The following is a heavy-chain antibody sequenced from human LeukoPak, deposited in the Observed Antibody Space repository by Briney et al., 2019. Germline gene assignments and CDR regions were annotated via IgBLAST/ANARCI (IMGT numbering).Heavy chain of an antibody. CDR3: ARLGATTYDY. J-gene: IGHJ4*02. V-gene: IGHV1-2*02. Sequence: GASVKVSCKTSGYTFIGYYMHWVRQAPGQGPEWLGWLNPNSGDTKYARNFEGRLTMTRDTSITTAYLDLGSLTSDDTAVYYCARLGATTYDYWGQGTLVTVSS. D-gene: IGHD1-26*01. CDR2: LNPNSGDT. CDR1: GYTFIGYY.